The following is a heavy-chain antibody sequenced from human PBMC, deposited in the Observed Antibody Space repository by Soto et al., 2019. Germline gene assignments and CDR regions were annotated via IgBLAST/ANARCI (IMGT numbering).Heavy chain of an antibody. CDR1: GGSISSSSYY. CDR2: IYYSGST. V-gene: IGHV4-39*01. Sequence: PSETLSLTCTVSGGSISSSSYYWGWIRQPPGKGLEWIGSIYYSGSTYYNPSLKSRVTISVDTSKNQFSLKLSSVTAADTAVYYCARLFYEDFWSGSPPDYWGQGTLVTV. D-gene: IGHD3-3*01. J-gene: IGHJ4*02. CDR3: ARLFYEDFWSGSPPDY.